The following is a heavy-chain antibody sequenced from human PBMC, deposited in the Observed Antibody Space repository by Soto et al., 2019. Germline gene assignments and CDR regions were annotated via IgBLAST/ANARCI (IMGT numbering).Heavy chain of an antibody. CDR3: IHSRCGGDCLQYYASHYDCGMDV. J-gene: IGHJ6*02. D-gene: IGHD2-21*02. V-gene: IGHV2-5*02. CDR2: IYWDDDK. CDR1: GFSLSTSGVG. Sequence: QITLKESGPTLVKPTQTLTLTCTFSGFSLSTSGVGVGWIRQPPGKALEWLALIYWDDDKRYSPSLRSRLTNNKDSSKNQVVLTMTRMDPVDTATYYCIHSRCGGDCLQYYASHYDCGMDVWGQGTPVTVSS.